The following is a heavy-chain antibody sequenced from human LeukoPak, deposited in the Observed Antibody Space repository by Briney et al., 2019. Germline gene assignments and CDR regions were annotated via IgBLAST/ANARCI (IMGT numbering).Heavy chain of an antibody. Sequence: SETLSLTCTVSGASISSHYWNWIRQPPGRGLEWSGYIYYTGDTTYNSSLKSRVTMSIDTSKNQFALKLSSVTAADTAVYYCARRYNWDSVWFDPWGQGTLVTVSP. V-gene: IGHV4-59*11. D-gene: IGHD1-7*01. J-gene: IGHJ5*02. CDR3: ARRYNWDSVWFDP. CDR1: GASISSHY. CDR2: IYYTGDT.